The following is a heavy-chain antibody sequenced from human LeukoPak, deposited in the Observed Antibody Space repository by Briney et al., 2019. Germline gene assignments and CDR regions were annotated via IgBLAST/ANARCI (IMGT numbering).Heavy chain of an antibody. CDR3: ARDPADTSYDYYYMDV. CDR2: IIPIFGTV. V-gene: IGHV1-69*05. CDR1: GGTFSRYS. J-gene: IGHJ6*03. D-gene: IGHD2-2*01. Sequence: SVKVSCKASGGTFSRYSISWVRQAPGQGLEWMGRIIPIFGTVNYAQKFQGRVTITTDESTGTAYMELSSLRSEDTAVYYCARDPADTSYDYYYMDVWGKGSTVTVSS.